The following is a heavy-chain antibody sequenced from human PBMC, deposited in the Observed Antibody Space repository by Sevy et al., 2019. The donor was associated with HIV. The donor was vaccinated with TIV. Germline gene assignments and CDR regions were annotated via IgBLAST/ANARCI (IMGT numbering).Heavy chain of an antibody. V-gene: IGHV3-7*01. Sequence: RGCLRLSCAASGFNFNKYGMRWVRQAPGKGLEYVASIKGDGSEKYYMDSVKGRFTISRVNAENSVYLQMNSLGAEDTAVHHCVRAGAFGTYDSWGQGTLVTVSS. CDR1: GFNFNKYG. D-gene: IGHD3-10*01. CDR2: IKGDGSEK. CDR3: VRAGAFGTYDS. J-gene: IGHJ4*02.